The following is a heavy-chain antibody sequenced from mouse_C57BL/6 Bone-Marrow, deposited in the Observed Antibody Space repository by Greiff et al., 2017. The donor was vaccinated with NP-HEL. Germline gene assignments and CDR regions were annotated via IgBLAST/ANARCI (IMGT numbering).Heavy chain of an antibody. CDR3: AREGGYDYGGAYAMDY. D-gene: IGHD2-4*01. V-gene: IGHV1-50*01. J-gene: IGHJ4*01. CDR1: GYTFTSYW. CDR2: IDPSDSST. Sequence: QVQLQQPGAELVKPGASVKLSCKASGYTFTSYWMQWVKQRPGQGLEWIGEIDPSDSSTNYNPKFTGKATLTVDTSSSTAYMQLSRLTSEDSAVYYCAREGGYDYGGAYAMDYWGQGTSVTVSS.